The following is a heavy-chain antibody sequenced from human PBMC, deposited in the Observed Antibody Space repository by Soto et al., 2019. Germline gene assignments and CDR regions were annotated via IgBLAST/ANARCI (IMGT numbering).Heavy chain of an antibody. D-gene: IGHD3-9*01. CDR2: IIPIFGTA. Sequence: VASVKGACKGSGGSLSRYVSSWGRQDPGQGLEWMGGIIPIFGTANYAQKFQGRVTITADESTSTAYMELSSLRSEDTAVYYCAGAGYQTNYYYGMDVWGQGTTVTVSS. CDR1: GGSLSRYV. V-gene: IGHV1-69*01. CDR3: AGAGYQTNYYYGMDV. J-gene: IGHJ6*02.